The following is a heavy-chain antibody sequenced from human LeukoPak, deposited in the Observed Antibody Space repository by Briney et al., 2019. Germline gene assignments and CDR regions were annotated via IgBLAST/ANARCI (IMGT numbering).Heavy chain of an antibody. J-gene: IGHJ6*03. Sequence: TSSETLSLTCTVSGGSISSSSYYWGWLRQPPGKGLEWIGSIYYSGSTYYNPSLKSRVTISVDTSKNQFSLKLSSVTAADTAVYYCARDLAGVVNYYYYMDVWGKGTTVTVSS. CDR3: ARDLAGVVNYYYYMDV. CDR1: GGSISSSSYY. D-gene: IGHD2-15*01. CDR2: IYYSGST. V-gene: IGHV4-39*07.